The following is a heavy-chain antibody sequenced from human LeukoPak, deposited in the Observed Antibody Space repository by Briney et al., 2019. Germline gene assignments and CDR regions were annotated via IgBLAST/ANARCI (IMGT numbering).Heavy chain of an antibody. Sequence: GGSLRLSCAASGFTFSTYDISWVRQAPGQGLEWVSTFSSSGDITYYADSVKGRFTISRDNSKNTVDLQMNSLRAEDTAVYYCASLYVGGGQGTLVTVSS. J-gene: IGHJ4*02. CDR3: ASLYVG. CDR1: GFTFSTYD. D-gene: IGHD3-16*01. CDR2: FSSSGDIT. V-gene: IGHV3-23*01.